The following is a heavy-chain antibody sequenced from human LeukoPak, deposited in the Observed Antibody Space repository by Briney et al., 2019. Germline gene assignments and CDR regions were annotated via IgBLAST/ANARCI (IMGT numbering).Heavy chain of an antibody. Sequence: SETLSLTCTVSGGSISTYYWNWVRQPPGEGLEWIAYIYYSGSTNYNPSLKSRVTMSVDTSSDQYSLKLSSVTAADTAVYYCARGRSPYDSSAAFDIWGQGTMVTVSS. V-gene: IGHV4-59*01. CDR2: IYYSGST. CDR1: GGSISTYY. CDR3: ARGRSPYDSSAAFDI. D-gene: IGHD3-22*01. J-gene: IGHJ3*02.